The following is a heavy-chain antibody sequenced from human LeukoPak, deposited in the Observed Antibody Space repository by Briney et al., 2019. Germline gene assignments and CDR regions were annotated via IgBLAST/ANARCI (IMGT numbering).Heavy chain of an antibody. CDR3: AKRTFYSDSSSYRAFDY. J-gene: IGHJ4*02. D-gene: IGHD3-22*01. CDR2: ISGSGGGT. CDR1: GFPFSNYA. V-gene: IGHV3-23*01. Sequence: GESLRLSCTVSGFPFSNYAMHWVRHAPGQGLEWVSGISGSGGGTYYADSVKGRFTISRDNSKNTLYLQMNSLRAEDTAVYYCAKRTFYSDSSSYRAFDYWGQGTLVTVSS.